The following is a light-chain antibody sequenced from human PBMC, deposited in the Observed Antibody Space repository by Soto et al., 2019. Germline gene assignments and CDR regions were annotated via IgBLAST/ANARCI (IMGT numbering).Light chain of an antibody. CDR1: SSDVGSYNL. CDR2: EDS. Sequence: QSALTHPASVSGSPGQSITISCTGTSSDVGSYNLVSWYQQHPGKAPKLMIYEDSERPSGASNRFSGSKSGNTASLAISGLQAEDEADYYCCSYAGITTFFVFGTGTKVTVL. V-gene: IGLV2-23*01. CDR3: CSYAGITTFFV. J-gene: IGLJ1*01.